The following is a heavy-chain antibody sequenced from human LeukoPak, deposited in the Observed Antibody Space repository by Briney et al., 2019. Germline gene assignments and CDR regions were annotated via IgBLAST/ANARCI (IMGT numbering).Heavy chain of an antibody. V-gene: IGHV3-7*01. D-gene: IGHD4-17*01. J-gene: IGHJ4*02. CDR2: IKQDGSEK. CDR1: GFTFSTYW. CDR3: ARDVQLYGDYLGY. Sequence: GGSLRLSCAASGFTFSTYWMSWVRQAPGKGPEWLANIKQDGSEKYYVDSVKGRFTISRDNSKNTLYLQMNSLRAEDTAVYYCARDVQLYGDYLGYWGQGTLVTVSS.